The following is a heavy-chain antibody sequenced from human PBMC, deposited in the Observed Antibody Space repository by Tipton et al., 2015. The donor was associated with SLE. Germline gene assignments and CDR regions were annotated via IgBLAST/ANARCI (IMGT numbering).Heavy chain of an antibody. CDR1: GASVSSSIYN. D-gene: IGHD6-13*01. V-gene: IGHV4-39*07. Sequence: TLSLTCTVSGASVSSSIYNWGWIRQPPGKGLEWIGTVNYDGNAYYSPSLKSRVTISVDTSKNQFSLKLSSVTAADTTVYYCARLRREHHLVRLGWFWGQGTLVTVSS. CDR2: VNYDGNA. CDR3: ARLRREHHLVRLGWF. J-gene: IGHJ4*02.